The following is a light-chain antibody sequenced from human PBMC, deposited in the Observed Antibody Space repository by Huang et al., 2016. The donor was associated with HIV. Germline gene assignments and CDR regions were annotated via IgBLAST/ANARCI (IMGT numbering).Light chain of an antibody. Sequence: IQMTQSPSSLSASVGDRVTITCRASQGISNSLAWYQQNPGKAPKLLLYAASRLKSGVPSRISGSGSGTDYTLTISSLQPEDFATYYCQQYYSTPPITFGQGTRLEIK. CDR1: QGISNS. V-gene: IGKV1-NL1*01. CDR3: QQYYSTPPIT. CDR2: AAS. J-gene: IGKJ5*01.